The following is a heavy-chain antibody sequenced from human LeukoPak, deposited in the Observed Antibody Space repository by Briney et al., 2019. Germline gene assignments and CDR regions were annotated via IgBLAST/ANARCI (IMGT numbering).Heavy chain of an antibody. Sequence: SETLSDTLPCSGGSLRIKRYHWGWIRHPPGKGLEWVGSIYYSGSTYYNPSLKSRVTISVDTSKNQFSLKLSSVTAEDTPVYYCARPSVTSVSKRGIYAIPSWGERAIFTVSS. D-gene: IGHD4-11*01. CDR2: IYYSGST. CDR1: GGSLRIKRYH. V-gene: IGHV4-39*01. CDR3: ARPSVTSVSKRGIYAIPS. J-gene: IGHJ3*02.